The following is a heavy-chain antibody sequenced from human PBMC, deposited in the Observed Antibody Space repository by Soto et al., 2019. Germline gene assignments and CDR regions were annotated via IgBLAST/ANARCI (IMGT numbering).Heavy chain of an antibody. CDR1: GFTFSSYA. CDR3: AKARSYYDFSSG. D-gene: IGHD3-3*01. V-gene: IGHV3-23*01. CDR2: ISGSGGST. J-gene: IGHJ4*02. Sequence: EVQLLESGGGLVQPGGSLRLSCAASGFTFSSYAMSWVRQAPGKGLEWVSAISGSGGSTYYADSVKGRFTISRDNSKNTLYLQMNRLRAEDTAVYYCAKARSYYDFSSGWGQGTLVTGSS.